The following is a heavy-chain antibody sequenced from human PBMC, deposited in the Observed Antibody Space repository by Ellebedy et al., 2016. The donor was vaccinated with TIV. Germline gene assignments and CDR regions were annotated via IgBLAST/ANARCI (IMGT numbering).Heavy chain of an antibody. CDR1: GGSISSPDFF. CDR2: IYDTGNT. Sequence: GSLRLSXTVSGGSISSPDFFLGWIRQPPGKGLEWIGSIYDTGNTYYNASLKSRITMSVHMSKRQFSLKLTSVTAADTAVYYCARVFDRRPYYYYGMDVWGQGTTVTVSS. J-gene: IGHJ6*02. CDR3: ARVFDRRPYYYYGMDV. V-gene: IGHV4-39*07.